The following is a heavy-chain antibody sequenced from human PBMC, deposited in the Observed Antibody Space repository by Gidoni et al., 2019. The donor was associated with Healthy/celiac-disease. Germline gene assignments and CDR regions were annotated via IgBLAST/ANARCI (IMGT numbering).Heavy chain of an antibody. CDR3: ARDLASSPYYGMDV. CDR1: GCTVRSYA. Sequence: QVQLVQSGAGVKRPASAVMVACQATGCTVRSYAIRWVRHAPGQGLEWMGGIIPIFGTENYAQNFQGRVTITGDESTSTAYLELSSLRSEDTAVYYCARDLASSPYYGMDVWGQGTTVTVSS. V-gene: IGHV1-69*01. J-gene: IGHJ6*02. CDR2: IIPIFGTE.